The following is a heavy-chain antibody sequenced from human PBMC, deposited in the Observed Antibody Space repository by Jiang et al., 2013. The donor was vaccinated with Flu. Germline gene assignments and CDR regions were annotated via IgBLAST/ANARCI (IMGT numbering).Heavy chain of an antibody. D-gene: IGHD3-16*02. V-gene: IGHV4-4*07. J-gene: IGHJ4*02. Sequence: GPGLVKPSETLSLTCAVSGGSISSYYWSWIRQPAGKGLEWIGRIYTSGSTNYNPSLKSRVTMSVDTSKNQFSLKLSSVTAADTAVYYCARSFLRLGELSSQPTDEPYFDYWGQGTLVTVSS. CDR2: IYTSGST. CDR1: GGSISSYY. CDR3: ARSFLRLGELSSQPTDEPYFDY.